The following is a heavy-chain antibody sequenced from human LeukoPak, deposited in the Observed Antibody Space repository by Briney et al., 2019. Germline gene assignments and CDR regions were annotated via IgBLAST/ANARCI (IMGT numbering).Heavy chain of an antibody. CDR2: INHSGST. Sequence: SETLSLTCAVYGGSFSGYYWSWIRQPPGKGLEWIGEINHSGSTNYNPSLKSRVTISVDTSKNQFSLKLSSVTAADTAVCYCARGPGRRAAAGPRYFQHWGQGTLVTVSP. CDR1: GGSFSGYY. CDR3: ARGPGRRAAAGPRYFQH. J-gene: IGHJ1*01. V-gene: IGHV4-34*01. D-gene: IGHD6-13*01.